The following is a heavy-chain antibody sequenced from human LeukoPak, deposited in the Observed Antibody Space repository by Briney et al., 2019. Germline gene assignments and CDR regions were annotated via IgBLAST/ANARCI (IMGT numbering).Heavy chain of an antibody. Sequence: PSETLSLACTVSGGSISSYYWSWIRQPPGKGLEWIGYIYYSGSTNYNPSLKSRVTISVDTSKNQFSLKLSSVTAADTAVYYCAREGVSGSYFDYWGQGTLVTVSS. D-gene: IGHD5/OR15-5a*01. V-gene: IGHV4-59*01. CDR2: IYYSGST. CDR3: AREGVSGSYFDY. CDR1: GGSISSYY. J-gene: IGHJ4*02.